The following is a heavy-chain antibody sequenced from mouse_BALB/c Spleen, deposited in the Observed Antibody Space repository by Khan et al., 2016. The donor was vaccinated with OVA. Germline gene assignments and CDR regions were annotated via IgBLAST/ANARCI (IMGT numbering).Heavy chain of an antibody. Sequence: EVQLQQPGPELMKPGASVKISCKASGYSFTSYYIHWVKQSHGKTLEWIGFIDPFNGGSTYNQKFKVKATLTVDKSSSTAYMHLSSLTSEDSAVYYCARHGSTSWFAYWGQGTLVTVSA. CDR1: GYSFTSYY. V-gene: IGHV1-31*01. CDR3: ARHGSTSWFAY. CDR2: IDPFNGGS. D-gene: IGHD1-1*01. J-gene: IGHJ3*01.